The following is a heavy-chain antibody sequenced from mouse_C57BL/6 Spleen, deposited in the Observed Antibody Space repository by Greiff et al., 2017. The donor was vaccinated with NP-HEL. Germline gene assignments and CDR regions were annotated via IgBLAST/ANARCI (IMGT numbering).Heavy chain of an antibody. CDR1: GYTFTDYY. V-gene: IGHV1-26*01. CDR2: INPNNGGT. Sequence: VQLQQSGPELVKPGASVKISCKASGYTFTDYYMNWVKQSHGKSLEWIGDINPNNGGTSYNQKFKGKATLTVDKSSSTAYMELRSLTSEDSAVYYCARSRTLYFDYWGQGTTLTVSS. J-gene: IGHJ2*01. CDR3: ARSRTLYFDY.